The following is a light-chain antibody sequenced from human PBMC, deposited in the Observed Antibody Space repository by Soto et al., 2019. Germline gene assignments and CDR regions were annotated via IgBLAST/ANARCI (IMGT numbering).Light chain of an antibody. CDR2: EXS. V-gene: IGKV1-5*03. J-gene: IGKJ1*01. CDR1: QSVSNW. Sequence: DVQMTQSPSTLSASVGDRVTITCRASQSVSNWLXWFQQKPGKAPKLLISEXSSLESGVPSRFSGXGSGTDFTXTXXXXXPXDFATYYCQQYDRYPRTFGQGTKVEIK. CDR3: QQYDRYPRT.